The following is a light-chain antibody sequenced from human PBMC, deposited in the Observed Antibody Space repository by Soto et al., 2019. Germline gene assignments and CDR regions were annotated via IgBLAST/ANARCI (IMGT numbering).Light chain of an antibody. V-gene: IGKV1-5*03. CDR2: QAS. CDR3: QQYNSYWGR. CDR1: QSISTW. Sequence: DIQMTQSPSTLSASVGDRVTITCRSSQSISTWLAWYQQKPGKAPKLLIYQASNLENGVRSRFSGSGSGTEFTLTISSRQPDDFATYYCQQYNSYWGRFCQGTKVEIK. J-gene: IGKJ1*01.